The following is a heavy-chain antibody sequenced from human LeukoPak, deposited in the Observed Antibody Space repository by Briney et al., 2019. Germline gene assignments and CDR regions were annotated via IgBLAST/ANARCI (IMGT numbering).Heavy chain of an antibody. D-gene: IGHD3-10*01. CDR2: INPSGGST. V-gene: IGHV1-46*01. CDR3: ARDMDYYGSGSYYSNWFDP. Sequence: ASVKVSCKASGYTFTSYYMHWVRQPPGQGLEWMGIINPSGGSTSYAQKFQGRVTMTRDTSTSTVYMELSSLRSEDTAVYYCARDMDYYGSGSYYSNWFDPWGQGTLVTVSS. J-gene: IGHJ5*02. CDR1: GYTFTSYY.